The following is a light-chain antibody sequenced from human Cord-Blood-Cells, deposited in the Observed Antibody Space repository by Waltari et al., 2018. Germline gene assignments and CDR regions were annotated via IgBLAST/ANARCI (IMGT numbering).Light chain of an antibody. J-gene: IGKJ2*03. V-gene: IGKV4-1*01. CDR3: QQYYSTPPYS. CDR2: WAS. Sequence: DIVMTQSPDSLAVSLGERATINCKSSQSVLYSSNNKNYLAWYQQKPGQPPKLLIYWASTRESGVPDRFSGSGCGTEFTLTISSLQAEDVAVYYCQQYYSTPPYSFGQGTKLEIK. CDR1: QSVLYSSNNKNY.